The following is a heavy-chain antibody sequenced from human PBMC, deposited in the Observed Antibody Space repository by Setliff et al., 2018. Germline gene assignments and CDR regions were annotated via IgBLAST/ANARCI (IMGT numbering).Heavy chain of an antibody. Sequence: PSETLSLTCTVSGASVSGNSYYWSWIRQPPGKGLEWIGEISPVGSTNYNPSLRSRVTMSLDASKNRFSLNLTSVTAADTAVYFCATSGFCSSGSCYSFDDWGQGALVTVSS. CDR3: ATSGFCSSGSCYSFDD. CDR1: GASVSGNSYY. CDR2: ISPVGST. J-gene: IGHJ4*02. V-gene: IGHV4-39*02. D-gene: IGHD2-15*01.